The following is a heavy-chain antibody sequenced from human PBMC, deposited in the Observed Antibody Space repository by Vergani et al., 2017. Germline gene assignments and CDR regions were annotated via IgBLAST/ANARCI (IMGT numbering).Heavy chain of an antibody. CDR3: ARGVRIVVVSRYYYYGMDV. J-gene: IGHJ6*02. CDR2: INHSGST. CDR1: GGPISSGSYY. D-gene: IGHD3-22*01. V-gene: IGHV4-39*07. Sequence: QVQLQESGPGLVKPSQTLSLTCTVFGGPISSGSYYWSWTRQPPGKGLEWIGEINHSGSTNYNPYLKSRVTISVDTSKNQFSLKLSSVTAADTDVYYWARGVRIVVVSRYYYYGMDVWGQGTTVTVSS.